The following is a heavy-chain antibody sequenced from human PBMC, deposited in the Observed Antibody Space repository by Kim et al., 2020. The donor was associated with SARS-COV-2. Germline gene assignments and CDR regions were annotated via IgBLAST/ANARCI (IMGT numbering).Heavy chain of an antibody. Sequence: ASVKVSCKASGYTFTSYDINWVRQATGQGLEWMGWMNPNSGNTGYAQKFQGRVTMTRNTSISTAYMELSSLRSEDTAVYYCARGNSLRFFDWLSYYYGMDVWGKGTRVTVSS. CDR1: GYTFTSYD. CDR3: ARGNSLRFFDWLSYYYGMDV. CDR2: MNPNSGNT. J-gene: IGHJ6*04. V-gene: IGHV1-8*01. D-gene: IGHD3-9*01.